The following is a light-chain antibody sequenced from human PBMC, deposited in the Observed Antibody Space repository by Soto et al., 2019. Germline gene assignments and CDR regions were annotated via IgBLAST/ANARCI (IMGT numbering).Light chain of an antibody. V-gene: IGKV3-11*01. CDR1: QSVSSY. CDR2: DAS. Sequence: EMVLTQSPATLSLSPGERATRSCRASQSVSSYLAWYQQKHGQAPRLLIYDASNRATGIPARFSGSGSGTDFTLTISSLEPEDFAVYYCQQRSNWPLTFGGGTKVEIK. CDR3: QQRSNWPLT. J-gene: IGKJ4*01.